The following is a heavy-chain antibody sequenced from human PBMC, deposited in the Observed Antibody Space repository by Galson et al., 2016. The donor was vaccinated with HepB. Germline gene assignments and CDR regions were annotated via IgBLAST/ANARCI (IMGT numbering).Heavy chain of an antibody. J-gene: IGHJ6*02. D-gene: IGHD3-3*01. CDR1: GFSFSNYA. Sequence: SLRLSCAASGFSFSNYAMHWVRQAPGKGLECVAIVSYDGCYKYYADSVKGRFTISRDNSKNTLYLQMNSLRADDTALYYCARVQTLVTIFGDYGMDVWGQGTTVTVSS. CDR2: VSYDGCYK. CDR3: ARVQTLVTIFGDYGMDV. V-gene: IGHV3-30*04.